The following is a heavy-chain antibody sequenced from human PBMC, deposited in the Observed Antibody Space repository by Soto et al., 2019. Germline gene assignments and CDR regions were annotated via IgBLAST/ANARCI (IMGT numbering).Heavy chain of an antibody. D-gene: IGHD2-15*01. CDR3: GIGPYYWYFDL. CDR1: GGSISSSSYY. J-gene: IGHJ2*01. V-gene: IGHV4-39*01. CDR2: IYYSGST. Sequence: QLQLQESGPGLVKPSETLSLTCTVSGGSISSSSYYWGWIRQPPGKGLEWIGSIYYSGSTYYNPSLKSRVTISVDTSKNQFSLKMSSVTAADTAVYYCGIGPYYWYFDLWGRGTLVTVSS.